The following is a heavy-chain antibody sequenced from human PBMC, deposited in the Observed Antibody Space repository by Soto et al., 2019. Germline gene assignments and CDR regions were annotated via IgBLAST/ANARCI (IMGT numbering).Heavy chain of an antibody. CDR2: MNPNSGNT. J-gene: IGHJ5*02. CDR1: GYTFTHFD. Sequence: QVQLVQSGAEVKKPGASVRVSCKASGYTFTHFDINWVRQATGQGVEWMGWMNPNSGNTGYALKFQGRDTMTRNTSISTAYMELSTLRSEDTAVYYWVRGAYGDYSHWFDPWGQGTLVTVSS. V-gene: IGHV1-8*02. D-gene: IGHD4-17*01. CDR3: VRGAYGDYSHWFDP.